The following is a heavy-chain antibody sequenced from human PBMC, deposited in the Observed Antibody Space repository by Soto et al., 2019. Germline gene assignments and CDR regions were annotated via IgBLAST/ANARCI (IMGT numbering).Heavy chain of an antibody. Sequence: QVQLVQSGAEVKKPGSSVKVSCKASGGTFSSYAISWVRQAPGQGLEWMGGIIPIFGTANYAQKFQGRVTITADESTSTAYMELSSLRSEVTAVYYCARGYYYDSSGYYSNAYYFDYWGQGTLVTVSS. CDR1: GGTFSSYA. J-gene: IGHJ4*02. V-gene: IGHV1-69*01. D-gene: IGHD3-22*01. CDR3: ARGYYYDSSGYYSNAYYFDY. CDR2: IIPIFGTA.